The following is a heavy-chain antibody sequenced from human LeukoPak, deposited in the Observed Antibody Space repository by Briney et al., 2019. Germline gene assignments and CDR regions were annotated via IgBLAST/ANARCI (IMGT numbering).Heavy chain of an antibody. D-gene: IGHD3-22*01. CDR3: AKGKYYDITPPFDY. J-gene: IGHJ4*02. V-gene: IGHV3-23*01. CDR1: GFTFSSYA. CDR2: ISGSGGST. Sequence: GGSLRLSCAASGFTFSSYAVSWVRQAPGKGLEWVSAISGSGGSTYYADSVKGRFTISRDNSKNTLYLQMNSLRAEDTAVYYCAKGKYYDITPPFDYWGQGTLVTVSS.